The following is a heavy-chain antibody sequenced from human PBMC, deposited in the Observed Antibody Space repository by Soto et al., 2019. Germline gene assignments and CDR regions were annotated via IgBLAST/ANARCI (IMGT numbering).Heavy chain of an antibody. V-gene: IGHV4-59*01. CDR3: ARGGYDILTGYPRENWFDP. Sequence: GKTSETLSLTCTVSGGSISSYYWSWIRQPPGKGLEWIGYIYYSGSTNYNPSLKSRVTISVDTSKNQFSLKLSSVTAADTAVYYCARGGYDILTGYPRENWFDPWGQGTLVTVSS. D-gene: IGHD3-9*01. J-gene: IGHJ5*02. CDR1: GGSISSYY. CDR2: IYYSGST.